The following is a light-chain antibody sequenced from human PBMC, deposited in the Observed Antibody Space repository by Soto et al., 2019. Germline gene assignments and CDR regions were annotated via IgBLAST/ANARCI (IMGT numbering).Light chain of an antibody. V-gene: IGLV2-14*01. Sequence: QSALTQPASVSGSPGQSVTIPCTGTNSDLGNYKYVSWYQQYPGKPPQLLIYEVTNRPLGVSNRFSGSKSGNTASLTISGLQAKDEADYSCSSYTTTITVFGGGTKVTVL. J-gene: IGLJ3*02. CDR2: EVT. CDR1: NSDLGNYKY. CDR3: SSYTTTITV.